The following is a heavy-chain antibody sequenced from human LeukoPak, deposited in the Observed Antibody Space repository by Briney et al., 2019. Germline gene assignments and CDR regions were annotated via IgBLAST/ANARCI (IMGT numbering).Heavy chain of an antibody. Sequence: GGSLRLSCAASGFTFNTYTMNWVRQAPGKGLEWVAFIRYDGSHKYYADSVKGRFTISRDNSKHTLYLQMNSLRAEDTAVYYCARDFSSSSTVYYYYYMDVWGKGTTVTVSS. D-gene: IGHD6-6*01. CDR1: GFTFNTYT. J-gene: IGHJ6*03. CDR3: ARDFSSSSTVYYYYYMDV. CDR2: IRYDGSHK. V-gene: IGHV3-30*02.